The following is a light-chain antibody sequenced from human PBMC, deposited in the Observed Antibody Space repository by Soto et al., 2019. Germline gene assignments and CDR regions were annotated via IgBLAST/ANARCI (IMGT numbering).Light chain of an antibody. V-gene: IGKV3-15*01. CDR2: GAS. CDR1: QSVSGN. J-gene: IGKJ2*01. CDR3: QQYNNWPPIT. Sequence: EIVMTQSPATLSVSPGERATLSCRASQSVSGNFAWYQQKPARAPRLLIYGASTRATGIPARFSGSGSGTEFTLTISRLQSEDCAVYYCQQYNNWPPITFGQGTKLEIK.